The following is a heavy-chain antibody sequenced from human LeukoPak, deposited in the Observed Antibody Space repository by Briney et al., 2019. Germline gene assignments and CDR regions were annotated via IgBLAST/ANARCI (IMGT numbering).Heavy chain of an antibody. CDR2: IYPGDSDT. V-gene: IGHV5-51*01. J-gene: IGHJ4*02. D-gene: IGHD3-10*01. CDR3: ARHESYYYGSGSQLDY. CDR1: GYTFTSYW. Sequence: KVSCKASGYTFTSYWIGWVRPMPGKGLEWMGIIYPGDSDTRYSPSFQGQVTISADKSISTAYLQWSSLKASDTAMYYCARHESYYYGSGSQLDYWGQGTLVTVSS.